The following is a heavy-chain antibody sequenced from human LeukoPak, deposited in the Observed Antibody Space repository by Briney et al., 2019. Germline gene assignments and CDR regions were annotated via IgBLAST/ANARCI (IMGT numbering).Heavy chain of an antibody. D-gene: IGHD3-3*02. CDR1: GFTFSGDY. V-gene: IGHV3-11*01. CDR2: ISSVGSST. Sequence: GGSLRLSCAASGFTFSGDYMSWIRQAPGKGLEWVSYISSVGSSTAYADSVKGRFTISRDNAKNSLFLQMNSLRAEDMAVYYCAATFLEPLDDAFDIWGQGTMVTVSS. CDR3: AATFLEPLDDAFDI. J-gene: IGHJ3*02.